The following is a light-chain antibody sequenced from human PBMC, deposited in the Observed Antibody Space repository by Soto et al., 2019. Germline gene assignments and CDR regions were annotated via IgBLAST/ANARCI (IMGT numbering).Light chain of an antibody. V-gene: IGLV2-14*03. CDR3: TSYTTSSTVV. Sequence: QSALTQPASVSGPLGQSITISCTGTRSDIGTYDLVSWYQQHPGKAPQLMIYDVTNRPSGVSNRFSGSKSGNTASLTISGLQAEDEADYYCTSYTTSSTVVIGGGTKVTVL. CDR2: DVT. J-gene: IGLJ2*01. CDR1: RSDIGTYDL.